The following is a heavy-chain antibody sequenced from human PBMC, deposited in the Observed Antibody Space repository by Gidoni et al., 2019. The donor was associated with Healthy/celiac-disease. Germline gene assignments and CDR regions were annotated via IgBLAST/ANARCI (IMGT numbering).Heavy chain of an antibody. D-gene: IGHD3-3*01. Sequence: QVQLQESGPGLVKPSQTLSLTCTVSGGSISSGSHYWSWIRQPAGKGLEWIGRIYTSGSTNYNPSLKSRVTISVDTSKNQFSLKLSSVTAADTAVYYCASERVTIFGVVIIGGWFDPWGQGTLVTVSS. CDR2: IYTSGST. CDR1: GGSISSGSHY. V-gene: IGHV4-61*02. J-gene: IGHJ5*02. CDR3: ASERVTIFGVVIIGGWFDP.